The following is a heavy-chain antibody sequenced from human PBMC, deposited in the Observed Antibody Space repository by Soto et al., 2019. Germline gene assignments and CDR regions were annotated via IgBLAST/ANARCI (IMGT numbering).Heavy chain of an antibody. Sequence: QVQLVQSGAEVKKPGASVKVSCKASGYTFTSYGISWVRQAPGQGLEWMGWISAYNGNTNYAPKLQGRVTMTTDTSTSTAYMGLGSLRSDETAVYYCASGGLDIVATIAGDYWGQGTLVTVSS. V-gene: IGHV1-18*04. CDR1: GYTFTSYG. J-gene: IGHJ4*02. D-gene: IGHD5-12*01. CDR3: ASGGLDIVATIAGDY. CDR2: ISAYNGNT.